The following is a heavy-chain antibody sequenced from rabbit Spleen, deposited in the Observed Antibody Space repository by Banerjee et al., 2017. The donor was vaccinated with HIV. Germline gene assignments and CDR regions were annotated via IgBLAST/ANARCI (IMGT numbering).Heavy chain of an antibody. CDR2: VNIVTGKS. CDR1: GFSFSSSYY. CDR3: ARGVYDDYDTYYFDL. J-gene: IGHJ4*01. Sequence: QEQLVESGGGLVQPEGSLTLTCKASGFSFSSSYYICWVRQAPGKGLEWIACVNIVTGKSVYASWAKGRFIMSRTSSTTVTLQMTSLTAADTATYFCARGVYDDYDTYYFDLWGPGTLVTVS. V-gene: IGHV1S45*01. D-gene: IGHD2-1*01.